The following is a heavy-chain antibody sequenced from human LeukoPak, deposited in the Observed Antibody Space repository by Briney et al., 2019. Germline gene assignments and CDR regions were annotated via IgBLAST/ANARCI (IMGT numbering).Heavy chain of an antibody. V-gene: IGHV3-23*01. CDR2: ISGNGGIT. CDR3: TKDRIRPSY. D-gene: IGHD3-3*02. CDR1: GFTFSSSA. J-gene: IGHJ4*02. Sequence: PGGSLRLSCAASGFTFSSSAMSWARQAPGKGLQWVSSISGNGGITYYADSVKGRFTISRDNSKNTLYLEMNSLRAEDTAVYYCTKDRIRPSYWGQGTLVTVSS.